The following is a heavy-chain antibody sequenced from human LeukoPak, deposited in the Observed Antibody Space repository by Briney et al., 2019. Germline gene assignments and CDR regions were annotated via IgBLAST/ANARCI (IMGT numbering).Heavy chain of an antibody. V-gene: IGHV3-11*06. CDR3: ASPTGDWYFDL. CDR2: ISSSSYT. J-gene: IGHJ2*01. Sequence: GGSLRLSCAASGFTFSDYYMSWIRQAPGKGLEWVSYISSSSYTNYADSVKGRFTISRDNAKNSLYLQMNSLRAEDTAVYYCASPTGDWYFDLWGRGTLVTVSA. CDR1: GFTFSDYY. D-gene: IGHD7-27*01.